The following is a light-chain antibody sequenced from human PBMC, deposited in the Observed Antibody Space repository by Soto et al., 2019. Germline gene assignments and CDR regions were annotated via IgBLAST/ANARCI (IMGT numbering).Light chain of an antibody. V-gene: IGKV1-5*01. CDR2: DAS. Sequence: NKMKQSPSTVSATLRDIVSLASLASQSTSQWVAWYQQKPGGAPELLIYDASKLKSGVPSRFSGSGSGTEFTLTISSLQPGDFATYYCQLYNTYPWTFGHGTKVDIK. CDR3: QLYNTYPWT. CDR1: QSTSQW. J-gene: IGKJ1*01.